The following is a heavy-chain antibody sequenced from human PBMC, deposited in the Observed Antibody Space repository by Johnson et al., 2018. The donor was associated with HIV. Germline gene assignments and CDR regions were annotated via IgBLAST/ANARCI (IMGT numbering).Heavy chain of an antibody. CDR3: ASCESDSSGRGAFDI. D-gene: IGHD3-22*01. Sequence: VQLVESGGGVVQPGRSLRLSCAASRFTFSSYGMHWVRQAPGQGLEWVANITQDGSEKYYGDSVKGRFTISRDNAKNSLYLQMNSLGAEDPAVYYCASCESDSSGRGAFDIWGQGTMVTVSS. CDR1: RFTFSSYG. J-gene: IGHJ3*02. CDR2: ITQDGSEK. V-gene: IGHV3-7*01.